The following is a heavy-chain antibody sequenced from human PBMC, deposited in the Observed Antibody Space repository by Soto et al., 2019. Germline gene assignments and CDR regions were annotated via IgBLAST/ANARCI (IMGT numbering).Heavy chain of an antibody. J-gene: IGHJ4*02. CDR1: GFTFSSYG. D-gene: IGHD3-10*02. Sequence: AGGSLRLSCAASGFTFSSYGMHWVRQAPGKGLEWVAVISYDGSNKYYADSVKGRFTISRDNSKNTLYLQMNSLRAEDTAVYYCAKGLFGEAYWGQGTLVTVSS. V-gene: IGHV3-30*18. CDR3: AKGLFGEAY. CDR2: ISYDGSNK.